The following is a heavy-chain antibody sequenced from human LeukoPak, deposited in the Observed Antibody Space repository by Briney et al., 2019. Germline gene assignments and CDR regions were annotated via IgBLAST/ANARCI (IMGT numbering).Heavy chain of an antibody. CDR3: TRRIADYFDY. D-gene: IGHD6-13*01. V-gene: IGHV3-49*04. CDR2: IRSKAYGGTT. CDR1: GFTFSSYT. J-gene: IGHJ4*02. Sequence: GGSLRLSCAASGFTFSSYTMTWVRQAPGKGLEWVGFIRSKAYGGTTEYAASVKGRFTISRDDSKSIAYLQMNSLKTEDTAVCYCTRRIADYFDYWGQGTLVTVSS.